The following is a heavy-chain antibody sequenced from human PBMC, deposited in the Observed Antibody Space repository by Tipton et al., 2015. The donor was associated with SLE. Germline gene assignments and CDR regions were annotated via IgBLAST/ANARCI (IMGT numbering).Heavy chain of an antibody. CDR1: GGTFSSYA. CDR2: IIPIFGTA. D-gene: IGHD4/OR15-4a*01. CDR3: AISWRILAKYAFDI. Sequence: QLVQSGAEVKKPGSSVKVSCKASGGTFSSYAISWVRQAPGQGLEWMGGIIPIFGTANYAQKFQGRVTITTDESTSTAYMELSSLRSEDTAVYCCAISWRILAKYAFDIWGQGTMVTVSS. V-gene: IGHV1-69*05. J-gene: IGHJ3*02.